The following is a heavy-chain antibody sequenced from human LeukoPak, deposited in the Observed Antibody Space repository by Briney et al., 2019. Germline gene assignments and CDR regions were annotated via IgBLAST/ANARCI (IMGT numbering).Heavy chain of an antibody. V-gene: IGHV1-2*02. CDR3: ARRVPAAISYYYYGMDV. J-gene: IGHJ6*02. Sequence: GASVKVSCKASGYTFTGYYMHWLRQAPGQGLEWMGWINPNSGGTNYAQKFQGRVTMTRDTSISTAYMELSRLRSDDTAVYYCARRVPAAISYYYYGMDVWGQGTTVTVSS. CDR1: GYTFTGYY. CDR2: INPNSGGT. D-gene: IGHD2-2*02.